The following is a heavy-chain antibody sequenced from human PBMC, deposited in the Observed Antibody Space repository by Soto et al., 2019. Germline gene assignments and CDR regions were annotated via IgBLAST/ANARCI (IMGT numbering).Heavy chain of an antibody. CDR2: IYYSGST. D-gene: IGHD3-22*01. V-gene: IGHV4-59*01. J-gene: IGHJ6*03. Sequence: SETLSLTCTVSGGSISSYYWSWIRQPPGKGLEWIGYIYYSGSTNYNPSLKSRVTISVDTSKNQFSLKLSSVTAADTAVYYCARHAVIGLFYYFYMDVWGKGTTVTVSS. CDR3: ARHAVIGLFYYFYMDV. CDR1: GGSISSYY.